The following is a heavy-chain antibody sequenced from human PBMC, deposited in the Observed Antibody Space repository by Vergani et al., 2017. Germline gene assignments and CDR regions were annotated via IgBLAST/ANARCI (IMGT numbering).Heavy chain of an antibody. J-gene: IGHJ4*02. Sequence: EVQLVESGGGLVQPGGSLKLSCAASGFTFSGSAMHWVRQASGKGLEWVGRIRSKANSYATAYAASVKGRFIISRDDSKNTLYLQMSSLRVEDTAIYYCAELYGDDGYSPFWGQGTLVTVSS. CDR3: AELYGDDGYSPF. D-gene: IGHD5-18*01. CDR1: GFTFSGSA. V-gene: IGHV3-73*02. CDR2: IRSKANSYAT.